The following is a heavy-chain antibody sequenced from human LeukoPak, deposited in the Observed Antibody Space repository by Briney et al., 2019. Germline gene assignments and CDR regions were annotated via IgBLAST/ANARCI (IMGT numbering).Heavy chain of an antibody. D-gene: IGHD2-15*01. CDR1: GGSISSGGYY. CDR2: IYGSGYT. CDR3: AREVEEEVICSGGACFFDF. Sequence: SQTLSLTCTVSGGSISSGGYYWSWIRQPPGKGLEWIGYIYGSGYTNYNPSLKSRVTMSIDTSKNHFSLKLTSVTAADTAVYYCAREVEEEVICSGGACFFDFWGQGTLVTVSS. V-gene: IGHV4-61*03. J-gene: IGHJ4*02.